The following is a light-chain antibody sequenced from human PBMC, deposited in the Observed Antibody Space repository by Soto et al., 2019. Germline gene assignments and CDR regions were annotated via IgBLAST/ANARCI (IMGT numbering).Light chain of an antibody. CDR2: DVA. Sequence: QSALTQPASVSESPGQSITISCTGTSSDVGFYSYVSWYQHHPGNAPKLLIYDVANRPSGVSNRFSGSKSDNTAYLSISGLQAEDEADYYCSSYTRSGTPVFGGGTTLTVL. CDR1: SSDVGFYSY. CDR3: SSYTRSGTPV. J-gene: IGLJ3*02. V-gene: IGLV2-14*03.